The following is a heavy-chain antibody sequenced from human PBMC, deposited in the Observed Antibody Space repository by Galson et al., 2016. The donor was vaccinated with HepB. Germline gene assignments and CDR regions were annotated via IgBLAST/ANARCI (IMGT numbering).Heavy chain of an antibody. CDR3: ARSVPATMPVGWFDP. Sequence: SVKVSCKASGYTFTSYKISWVRQVPGQGLEWMGWISAKTGDTRYEQRLQGRVTLTTDTSTNSAYLELRNLTFDDTAVYYCARSVPATMPVGWFDPWGQGTLVSVSS. D-gene: IGHD2-2*01. CDR2: ISAKTGDT. CDR1: GYTFTSYK. J-gene: IGHJ5*02. V-gene: IGHV1-18*01.